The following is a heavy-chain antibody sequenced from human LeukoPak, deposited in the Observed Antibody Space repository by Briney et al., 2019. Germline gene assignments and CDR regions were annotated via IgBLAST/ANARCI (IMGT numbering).Heavy chain of an antibody. CDR2: ISGRGGST. J-gene: IGHJ5*02. D-gene: IGHD3-3*01. Sequence: PGGSLRLSCAASGFTFSSYAMSWVRQAPGKGLEWVSAISGRGGSTYYADSVKGRFTISRDNSKKTLYLKRNSLRAEDTAVYYCAKGPPFWSGPNWFDPWGQGTLVTVSS. V-gene: IGHV3-23*01. CDR1: GFTFSSYA. CDR3: AKGPPFWSGPNWFDP.